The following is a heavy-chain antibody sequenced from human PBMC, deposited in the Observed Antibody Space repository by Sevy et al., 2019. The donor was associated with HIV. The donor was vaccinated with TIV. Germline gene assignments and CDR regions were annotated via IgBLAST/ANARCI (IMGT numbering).Heavy chain of an antibody. Sequence: GGSLILSCAASGFTFSNFGMHWARQVPGGGLEWVAIIWYGGKNAYYADSVKGRFTISRDNSKNTLYLQMNNLRAEDTAVYYCARDLEEWELRYLGYRGQGTLVTVSS. D-gene: IGHD1-26*01. CDR1: GFTFSNFG. CDR3: ARDLEEWELRYLGY. V-gene: IGHV3-33*01. J-gene: IGHJ4*02. CDR2: IWYGGKNA.